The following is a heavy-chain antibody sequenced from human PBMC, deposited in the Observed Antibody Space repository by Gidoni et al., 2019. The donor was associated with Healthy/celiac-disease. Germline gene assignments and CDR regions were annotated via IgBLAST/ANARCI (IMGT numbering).Heavy chain of an antibody. J-gene: IGHJ6*02. Sequence: EVQLVESGGGLVQPGGSLRLSCAASGFTFSSYWMSWVRQAPGKGLGWVANIKQDGSEKYYVDSVKGRFTISRDNAKNSLYLQMNSLRAEDTAVYYCASSYSSGWGGMDVWGQGTTVTVSS. CDR1: GFTFSSYW. V-gene: IGHV3-7*03. CDR2: IKQDGSEK. CDR3: ASSYSSGWGGMDV. D-gene: IGHD6-19*01.